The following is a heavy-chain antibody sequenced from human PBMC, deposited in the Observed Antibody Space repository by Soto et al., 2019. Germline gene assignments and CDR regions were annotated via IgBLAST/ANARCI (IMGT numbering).Heavy chain of an antibody. CDR3: ARRSGVYGSVGY. Sequence: QVQLQESGPGLVKPSGTLSLTCGVSGGSISSNNWWSWVRQPPGKGLEWIGEIYHSGSTNYNTSLKTRLTISVDKSKNQFSLMLRSVTAADTAVYYCARRSGVYGSVGYWGQGTLVTVSS. V-gene: IGHV4-4*02. CDR2: IYHSGST. CDR1: GGSISSNNW. J-gene: IGHJ4*02. D-gene: IGHD3-10*01.